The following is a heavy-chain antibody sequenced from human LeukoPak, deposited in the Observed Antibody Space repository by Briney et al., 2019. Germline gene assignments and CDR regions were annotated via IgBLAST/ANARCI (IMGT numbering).Heavy chain of an antibody. CDR2: DIPIFGTA. J-gene: IGHJ5*02. CDR1: GGTFSSYA. Sequence: LVRVSCKASGGTFSSYAISWVRQAPGQGLEWMGGDIPIFGTANYAQKFQGRVTITTDESTSTAYMELSSLRSEDTVMYYCARDHRSTIFGVVTGPVPFDPWGQGTLVTVSS. V-gene: IGHV1-69*05. D-gene: IGHD3-3*01. CDR3: ARDHRSTIFGVVTGPVPFDP.